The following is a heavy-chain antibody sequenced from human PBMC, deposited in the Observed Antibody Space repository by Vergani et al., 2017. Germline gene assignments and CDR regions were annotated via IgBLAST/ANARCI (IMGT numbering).Heavy chain of an antibody. CDR2: IIPSFGTA. CDR1: GGTFSSYA. D-gene: IGHD3-22*01. Sequence: QVQLVQSGAEVKKPGSSVKVSCKASGGTFSSYAISWVRQAPGQGLEWMGGIIPSFGTANYAQKFQGRVTITADESTSTAYMELSSLRSEDTAVYYCARDVGVGSGYYLHLHLDYWGQGTLVTVSS. J-gene: IGHJ4*02. V-gene: IGHV1-69*01. CDR3: ARDVGVGSGYYLHLHLDY.